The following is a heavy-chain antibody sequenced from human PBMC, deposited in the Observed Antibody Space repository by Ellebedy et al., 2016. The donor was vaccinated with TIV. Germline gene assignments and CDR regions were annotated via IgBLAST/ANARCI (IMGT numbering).Heavy chain of an antibody. CDR3: ARGLSAAVAGINWFDP. D-gene: IGHD6-19*01. CDR2: INHSGST. J-gene: IGHJ5*02. Sequence: SETLSLXXAVYGGSFSGYYWSWIRQPPGKGLEWIGEINHSGSTNYNPSLKSRVTISVDTSKSQFSLKLSSVTAADTAVYYCARGLSAAVAGINWFDPWGQGTLVAVSS. V-gene: IGHV4-34*01. CDR1: GGSFSGYY.